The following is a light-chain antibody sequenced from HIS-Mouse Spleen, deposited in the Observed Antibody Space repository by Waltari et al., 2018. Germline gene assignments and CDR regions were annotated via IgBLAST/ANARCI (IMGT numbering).Light chain of an antibody. J-gene: IGLJ3*02. CDR2: EDS. CDR1: ALPKKY. Sequence: SYELTQPPSVSVSPGQTARITCSGDALPKKYAYWYQQKSGQAPVLVIYEDSKRPSWIPGRFSGSSSGTMATLTISGAQVEDEADYYCYSTDSSGNHWVFGGGTKLTVL. V-gene: IGLV3-10*01. CDR3: YSTDSSGNHWV.